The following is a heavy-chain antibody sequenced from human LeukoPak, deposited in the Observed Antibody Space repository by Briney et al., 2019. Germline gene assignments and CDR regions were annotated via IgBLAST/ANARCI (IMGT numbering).Heavy chain of an antibody. J-gene: IGHJ4*02. CDR2: ISYDGSNK. D-gene: IGHD3-3*01. CDR1: GFTFSSYA. V-gene: IGHV3-30*04. CDR3: ARGYGYYTAFDY. Sequence: GGSLRLSCAASGFTFSSYAMRWGRQAPGKGLEWVAVISYDGSNKYYADSVKGRFTISRDNSKNTLYLQMNSLRAEDTAVYYCARGYGYYTAFDYWGQGTLVTVSS.